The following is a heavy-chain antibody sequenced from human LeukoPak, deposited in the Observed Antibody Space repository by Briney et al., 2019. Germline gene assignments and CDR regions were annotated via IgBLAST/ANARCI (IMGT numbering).Heavy chain of an antibody. D-gene: IGHD5-18*01. CDR1: GYSISSGYY. CDR2: IYHSGST. V-gene: IGHV4-38-2*02. CDR3: ARASGYSYH. Sequence: SETLSLTCTVSGYSISSGYYWGWIRQPPGKGLEGIGSIYHSGSTYYNPSLKSRVTISVDTSKNQFSLKLSSVTAADTAVYYCARASGYSYHWGQGTLVTVSS. J-gene: IGHJ5*02.